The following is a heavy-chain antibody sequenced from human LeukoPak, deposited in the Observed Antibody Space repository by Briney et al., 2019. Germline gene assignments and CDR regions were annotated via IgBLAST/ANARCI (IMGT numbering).Heavy chain of an antibody. CDR3: ARCNYGSGRHYYYYYGMDV. V-gene: IGHV4-34*01. J-gene: IGHJ6*02. D-gene: IGHD3-10*01. Sequence: SETLSLTCAVYGGSFSGYYWSWIRQPPGKGLEWIGEINHSGSTNYNPSLKSRVTISVDTSKNQFSLKLSSVTAADTAVYYCARCNYGSGRHYYYYYGMDVWGQGTTVTVSS. CDR2: INHSGST. CDR1: GGSFSGYY.